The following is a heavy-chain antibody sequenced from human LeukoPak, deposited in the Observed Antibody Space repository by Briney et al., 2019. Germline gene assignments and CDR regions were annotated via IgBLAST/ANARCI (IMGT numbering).Heavy chain of an antibody. D-gene: IGHD3-10*01. CDR2: IRYDGSNK. CDR1: GFTFSNYG. CDR3: AKGGDDSIDY. V-gene: IGHV3-30*02. Sequence: PGGSLRLSCAASGFTFSNYGMHWVRQAPGKGLEWVTFIRYDGSNKYYADSVKGRFTISRDNSKNTLYLQMNSLRAEDTAVYYCAKGGDDSIDYWGQETLVTVSS. J-gene: IGHJ4*02.